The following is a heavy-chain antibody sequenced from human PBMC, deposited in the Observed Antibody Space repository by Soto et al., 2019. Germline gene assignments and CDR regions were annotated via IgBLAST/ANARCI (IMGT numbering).Heavy chain of an antibody. CDR3: ARGPSGDKVHY. CDR2: IFYSGTT. D-gene: IGHD3-10*01. J-gene: IGHJ4*02. Sequence: SETLSLTCTVSGGSITSDYSCWSWIRQPPGEVLEWIVHIFYSGTTYTNPSLRSQVSISLDTSNNHFSLTLSSVTSSDTAVYYCARGPSGDKVHYWGQGAMVTVSS. CDR1: GGSITSDYSC. V-gene: IGHV4-30-4*01.